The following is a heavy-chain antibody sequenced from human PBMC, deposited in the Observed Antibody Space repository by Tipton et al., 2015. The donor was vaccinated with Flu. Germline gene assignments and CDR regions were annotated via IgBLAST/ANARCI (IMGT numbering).Heavy chain of an antibody. J-gene: IGHJ4*02. CDR3: AKVIPEKVAGLDY. CDR1: GFTFSSYA. D-gene: IGHD6-19*01. CDR2: ISDSGGST. Sequence: SLRLSCAASGFTFSSYAMSWVRQAPGKGLEWVSAISDSGGSTYYADSVKGRFTITRDNSRNTLFLRMNSLRADDTAMYYCAKVIPEKVAGLDYWGQGTLVTVSS. V-gene: IGHV3-23*01.